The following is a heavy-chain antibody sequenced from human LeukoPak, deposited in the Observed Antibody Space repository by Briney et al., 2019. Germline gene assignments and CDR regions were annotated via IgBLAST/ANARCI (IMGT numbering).Heavy chain of an antibody. Sequence: SETLSLTCTVSGGSFSSYYWTWIWQPPGKGLEWIGYIDHSGSTNYNPSLKSRVSISSDTPKNQFSLELSSVTAADTAVYYCARLKATVSIHAYFDSWGQGTLVTVSS. D-gene: IGHD4-17*01. CDR3: ARLKATVSIHAYFDS. J-gene: IGHJ4*02. CDR1: GGSFSSYY. CDR2: IDHSGST. V-gene: IGHV4-59*01.